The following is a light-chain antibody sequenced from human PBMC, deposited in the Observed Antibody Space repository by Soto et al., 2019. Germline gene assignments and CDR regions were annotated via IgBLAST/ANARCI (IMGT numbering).Light chain of an antibody. CDR2: DSN. J-gene: IGLJ3*02. CDR1: DSNIGADYD. V-gene: IGLV1-40*01. Sequence: QSVLTQPPSVSGAPGQRVTISCTGSDSNIGADYDVHWYQHLPGAAPKLLIYDSNKRPSGVPDRFSGSKSGTSASLAITGLQAEDEAEYYCQSYDNILSGPLFGGGTKLTVL. CDR3: QSYDNILSGPL.